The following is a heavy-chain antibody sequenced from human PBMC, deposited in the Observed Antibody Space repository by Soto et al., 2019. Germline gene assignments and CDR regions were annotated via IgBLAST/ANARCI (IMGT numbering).Heavy chain of an antibody. J-gene: IGHJ3*02. CDR1: GYSFTSYW. V-gene: IGHV5-51*01. CDR3: AGLVRRSLDAFDI. CDR2: IYPGDSDT. Sequence: PGESLKISCKGSGYSFTSYWIGWVRQMPGKGLEWMGIIYPGDSDTRYSPSFQGQVTISADKSISTAYLQWSSLKASDTAMYYCAGLVRRSLDAFDIWGQGTMVTVSS. D-gene: IGHD6-6*01.